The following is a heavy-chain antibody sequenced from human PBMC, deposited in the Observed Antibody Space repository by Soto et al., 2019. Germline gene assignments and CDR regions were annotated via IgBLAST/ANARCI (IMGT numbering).Heavy chain of an antibody. CDR3: ARGSKDVDWFDP. D-gene: IGHD4-4*01. Sequence: ASVKVSCKASGYTFTSYGISWGRQAPGQGLEWMGWISAYNGNTNYAQKLQGRVTMTTDTSTSTAYRELRSLRSDDTAVYYCARGSKDVDWFDPWGQATLVSASS. V-gene: IGHV1-18*01. CDR1: GYTFTSYG. J-gene: IGHJ5*02. CDR2: ISAYNGNT.